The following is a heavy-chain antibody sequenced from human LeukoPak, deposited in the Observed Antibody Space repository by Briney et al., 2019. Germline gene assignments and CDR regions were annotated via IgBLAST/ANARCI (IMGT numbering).Heavy chain of an antibody. CDR1: GGSINTPNYY. CDR3: ARANYYDTSGYSRGAFDI. D-gene: IGHD3-22*01. J-gene: IGHJ3*02. CDR2: IFYSGGT. Sequence: PSETLSLTCTVSGGSINTPNYYWGWIRQTPGKGLEWIGNIFYSGGTYYSPSLKSRVTISVDTSKNQFSLNLRSVTAADTAVYYCARANYYDTSGYSRGAFDIWGQGTMVTVSS. V-gene: IGHV4-39*07.